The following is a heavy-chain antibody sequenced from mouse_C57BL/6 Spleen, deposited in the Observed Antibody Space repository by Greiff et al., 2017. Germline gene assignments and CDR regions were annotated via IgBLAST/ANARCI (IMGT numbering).Heavy chain of an antibody. CDR2: IDPSDSYT. Sequence: VQLQQSGAELVMPGASVKLSCKASGYTFTSYWMHWVKQRPGQGLEWIGEIDPSDSYTNYNQKFKGKSTLTVDKSSSTAYMQLSSLTSEDSAVYYCARSSLRRGLFDYWGQGTTLTVSS. J-gene: IGHJ2*01. D-gene: IGHD1-2*01. CDR1: GYTFTSYW. V-gene: IGHV1-69*01. CDR3: ARSSLRRGLFDY.